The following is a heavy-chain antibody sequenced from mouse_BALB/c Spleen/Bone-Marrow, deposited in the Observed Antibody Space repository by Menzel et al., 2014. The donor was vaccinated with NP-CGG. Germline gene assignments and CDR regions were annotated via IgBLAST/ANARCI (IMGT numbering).Heavy chain of an antibody. CDR2: IHYSGST. CDR1: GYSITRGYN. V-gene: IGHV3-1*02. J-gene: IGHJ2*01. Sequence: EVKLVESGPDLVKPSQSLSLTCTVTGYSITRGYNCQWIRRFAVNRLELVGYIHYSGSTNYNPPLKRRITITRDTSKNQYILQLNFVTTEDTATYYCSRGGYRDSNYFDYWGQGTTLTVSS. D-gene: IGHD2-2*01. CDR3: SRGGYRDSNYFDY.